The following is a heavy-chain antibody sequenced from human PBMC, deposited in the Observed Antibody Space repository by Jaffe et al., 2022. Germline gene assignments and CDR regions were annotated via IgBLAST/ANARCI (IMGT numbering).Heavy chain of an antibody. CDR3: ARMAYSSGWYANWFDP. D-gene: IGHD6-19*01. V-gene: IGHV2-70*01. CDR1: GFSLSTSGMC. J-gene: IGHJ5*02. CDR2: IDWDDDK. Sequence: QVTLRESGPALVKPTQTLTLTCTFSGFSLSTSGMCVSWIRQPPGKALEWLALIDWDDDKYYSTSLKTRLTISKDTSKNQVVLTMTNMDPVDTATYYCARMAYSSGWYANWFDPWGQGTLVTVSS.